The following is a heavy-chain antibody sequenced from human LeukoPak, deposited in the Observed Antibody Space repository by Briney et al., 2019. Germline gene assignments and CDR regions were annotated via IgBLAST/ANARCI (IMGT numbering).Heavy chain of an antibody. CDR3: ARAPHILQSL. Sequence: GGSLRLSCAASGFTFDDYAIHWVRQAPGKGLEWVSGISWNSGSIGYADSVKGRFTISRDNAKNSLYLQMNSLRAEDTAVYYCARAPHILQSLWGQGTLVTVSS. J-gene: IGHJ4*02. V-gene: IGHV3-9*01. CDR1: GFTFDDYA. CDR2: ISWNSGSI. D-gene: IGHD2-21*01.